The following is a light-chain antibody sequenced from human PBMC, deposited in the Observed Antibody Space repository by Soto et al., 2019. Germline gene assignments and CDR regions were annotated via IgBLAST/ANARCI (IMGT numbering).Light chain of an antibody. V-gene: IGLV2-11*01. Sequence: QSALTQPRSVSGSPGQSVTISCTGTSSDVGGYNYVSWYQQHPGKAPKLMIYDVSKRPSGVPDRFSGSKSGNTASLTISGHQAEDEADYSCCSYAGSYTLYVFGSGTKLTVL. CDR1: SSDVGGYNY. CDR2: DVS. J-gene: IGLJ1*01. CDR3: CSYAGSYTLYV.